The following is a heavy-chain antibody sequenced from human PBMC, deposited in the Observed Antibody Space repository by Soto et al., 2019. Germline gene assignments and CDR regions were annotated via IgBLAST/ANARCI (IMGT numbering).Heavy chain of an antibody. J-gene: IGHJ1*01. CDR3: AKVGDSRGYAKYFHY. CDR2: INAGNGNT. V-gene: IGHV1-3*01. CDR1: GYTFTSYA. D-gene: IGHD3-22*01. Sequence: ASVKVSCKASGYTFTSYAMHWVRQAPGQRLEWMGWINAGNGNTKYSQKFQGRVTITRDTSASTAYMELSSLRSEDTAVYYCAKVGDSRGYAKYFHYWGQGTLVTVSS.